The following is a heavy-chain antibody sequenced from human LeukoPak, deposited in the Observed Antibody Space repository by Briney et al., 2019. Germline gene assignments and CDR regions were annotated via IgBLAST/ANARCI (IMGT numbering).Heavy chain of an antibody. CDR3: ATYPRYYYGSGSFNWFDP. CDR1: GYTFTGYY. D-gene: IGHD3-10*01. J-gene: IGHJ5*02. CDR2: INPNSGGT. V-gene: IGHV1-2*02. Sequence: GASVKVSCKASGYTFTGYYMHWVRQAPGQGLEWMGWINPNSGGTNYAQKFQGRVTMTRDTSISTAYMELSRLRSGDTAVYYCATYPRYYYGSGSFNWFDPWGQGTLVTVSS.